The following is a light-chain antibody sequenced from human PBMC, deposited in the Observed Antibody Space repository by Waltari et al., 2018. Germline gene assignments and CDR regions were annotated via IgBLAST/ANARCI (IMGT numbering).Light chain of an antibody. CDR2: WAS. V-gene: IGKV4-1*01. CDR3: QQYYGSPLT. Sequence: DIVMTQSPDSLAVSLGESATLNCKSSQTVLYITNNKNYLAWFQQKPGQTPKLLIYWASTRESGVPDRFNDSGSGTDFTLTINSLQAEDVAVYYCQQYYGSPLTFGGGTKVEIK. J-gene: IGKJ4*01. CDR1: QTVLYITNNKNY.